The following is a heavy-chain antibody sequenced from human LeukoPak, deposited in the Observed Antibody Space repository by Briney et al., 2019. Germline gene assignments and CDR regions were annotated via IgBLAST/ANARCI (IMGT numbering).Heavy chain of an antibody. CDR1: GYSFTDYY. CDR2: INTNNGGT. J-gene: IGHJ6*04. CDR3: ARELAIFPIMDV. V-gene: IGHV1-2*02. D-gene: IGHD3-3*01. Sequence: GASVKVSCKTSGYSFTDYYIHWVRQAPGQGLEWVGSINTNNGGTNTAQKFQGRVTMTRDTSISTAYMELSRLRSDDTAVYYCARELAIFPIMDVWGKGTTVTVSS.